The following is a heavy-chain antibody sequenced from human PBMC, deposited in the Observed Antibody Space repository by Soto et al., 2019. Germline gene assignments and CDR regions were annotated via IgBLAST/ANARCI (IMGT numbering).Heavy chain of an antibody. V-gene: IGHV3-74*01. CDR1: GFTFSSYW. CDR3: ARRNIVVVVAATELVYYYYYYMDV. CDR2: INSDGSST. Sequence: GGSLRLSCAASGFTFSSYWMHWVRQAPGKGLVWVSRINSDGSSTSYADSVKGRFTISRDNAKNTLYLQMNSLRAEDTAVYYCARRNIVVVVAATELVYYYYYYMDVWGKGTTVTVSS. J-gene: IGHJ6*03. D-gene: IGHD2-15*01.